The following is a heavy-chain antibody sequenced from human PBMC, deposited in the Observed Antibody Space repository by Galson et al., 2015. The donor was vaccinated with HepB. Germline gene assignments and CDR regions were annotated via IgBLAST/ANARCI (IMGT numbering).Heavy chain of an antibody. V-gene: IGHV3-23*01. J-gene: IGHJ6*02. D-gene: IGHD5-24*01. CDR1: GFTFSSYA. Sequence: SLRLSCAASGFTFSSYAMSWVRQAPGKGLEWVSAISGSGGSTYYADSVKGRFTISRDNSKNTLYLQMNSLRAEDTAVYYCAKLGPLALSQLSPHLDVCDQATTLNAS. CDR3: AKLGPLALSQLSPHLDV. CDR2: ISGSGGST.